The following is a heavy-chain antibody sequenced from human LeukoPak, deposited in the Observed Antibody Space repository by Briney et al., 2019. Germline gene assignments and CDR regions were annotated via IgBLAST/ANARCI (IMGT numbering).Heavy chain of an antibody. J-gene: IGHJ4*02. D-gene: IGHD1-26*01. CDR1: GFTFGDYA. CDR3: IRVAITLVGSYDHYFDY. CDR2: IRSKAYGGTP. V-gene: IGHV3-49*04. Sequence: PGRSLRLSCAASGFTFGDYAMSWVRQAPGKGLEWVSLIRSKAYGGTPEYAASVKDRFTISRDDSKSIAYLQMSSLKTEDTAVYYCIRVAITLVGSYDHYFDYWGQGTLVTVSS.